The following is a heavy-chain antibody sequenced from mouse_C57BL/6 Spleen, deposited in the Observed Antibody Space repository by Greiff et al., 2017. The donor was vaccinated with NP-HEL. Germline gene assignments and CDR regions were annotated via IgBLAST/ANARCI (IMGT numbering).Heavy chain of an antibody. CDR3: ASTVVADFDY. D-gene: IGHD1-1*01. CDR1: GYTFTSYG. J-gene: IGHJ2*01. V-gene: IGHV1-81*01. CDR2: IYPRSGNT. Sequence: QVQLQQSGAELARPGASVKLSCKASGYTFTSYGISWVKQRTGQGLGWIGEIYPRSGNTYYNEKFKGKATLTADKSSSTAYMELRSLTSEDSAVYFCASTVVADFDYWGQGTTLTVSS.